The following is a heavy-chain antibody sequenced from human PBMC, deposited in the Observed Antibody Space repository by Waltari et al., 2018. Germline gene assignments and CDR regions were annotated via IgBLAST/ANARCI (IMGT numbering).Heavy chain of an antibody. CDR3: AKDYKARGPRAFDI. V-gene: IGHV3-30*02. J-gene: IGHJ3*02. Sequence: QVQLVESGGGVVQPGGSLRLSCAASGFTFSSYGMPWVRPAPGKGLEWVAFIRYDGSNKYYADSVKGRFTISRDNSKNTLYLQMNSLRAEDTAVYYCAKDYKARGPRAFDIWGQGTMVTVSS. CDR1: GFTFSSYG. CDR2: IRYDGSNK. D-gene: IGHD1-1*01.